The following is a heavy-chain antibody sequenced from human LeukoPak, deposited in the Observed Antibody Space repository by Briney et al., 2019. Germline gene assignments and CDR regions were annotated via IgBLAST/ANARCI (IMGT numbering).Heavy chain of an antibody. Sequence: SETLSLTCPVSGGSLSGYYWSWIRQPPGKGLQWIGYIYYSGSTNYNPSLKSRVTISVDTSKNQFSLRLSSVTAADTAEYYCARARCSGSSCYPPDYWGQGTLVTVSS. CDR2: IYYSGST. D-gene: IGHD2-15*01. V-gene: IGHV4-59*01. CDR3: ARARCSGSSCYPPDY. J-gene: IGHJ4*02. CDR1: GGSLSGYY.